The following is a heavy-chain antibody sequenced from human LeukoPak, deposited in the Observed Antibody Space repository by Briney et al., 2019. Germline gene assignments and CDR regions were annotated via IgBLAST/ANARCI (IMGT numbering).Heavy chain of an antibody. D-gene: IGHD3-3*01. CDR1: GFTFSDYY. CDR3: ARGSDYDFWSGYRYYYYYMDV. J-gene: IGHJ6*03. V-gene: IGHV3-11*04. Sequence: KPGGSLRLSCAASGFTFSDYYMSWIRQAPGKGLEWVSYISSSGSTIYYADSVKGRFTISRDNAKNSLYLQMNSLRAEDTAVYYCARGSDYDFWSGYRYYYYYMDVWGKGTTVTVSS. CDR2: ISSSGSTI.